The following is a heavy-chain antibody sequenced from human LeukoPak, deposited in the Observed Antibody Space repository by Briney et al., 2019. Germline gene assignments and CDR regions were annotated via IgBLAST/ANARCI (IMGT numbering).Heavy chain of an antibody. CDR2: ISSSSSYI. J-gene: IGHJ6*03. Sequence: SGGSLRLSCAASGFTFSSYSMNWVRQAPGKGLEWVSSISSSSSYIYYADSVKGRFTISRDNAKNSLYLQMNSLRAEDTAVYYCARESRGYYYMDVWGKGTTVTVSS. CDR1: GFTFSSYS. CDR3: ARESRGYYYMDV. D-gene: IGHD3-10*01. V-gene: IGHV3-21*01.